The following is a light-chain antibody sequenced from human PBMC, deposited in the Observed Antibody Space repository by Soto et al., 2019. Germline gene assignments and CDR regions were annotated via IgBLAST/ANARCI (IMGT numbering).Light chain of an antibody. CDR1: QGISRW. Sequence: DIQMTQSPSSVSASVGDRVTITCRASQGISRWLAWYQQKPGKAPKLLIYAASNLLSGVPSRFGGSGSGTDFTLTISSLQPEDFATYYCQQANSFPWTFGQGTKVDIK. CDR3: QQANSFPWT. V-gene: IGKV1-12*01. CDR2: AAS. J-gene: IGKJ1*01.